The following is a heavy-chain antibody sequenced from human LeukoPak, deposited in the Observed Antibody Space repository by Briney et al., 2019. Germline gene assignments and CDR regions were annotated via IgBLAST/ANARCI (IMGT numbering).Heavy chain of an antibody. J-gene: IGHJ5*02. CDR2: INPNSGGT. CDR1: GYTFTGYY. CDR3: ARDPRADTAMVTGWFDP. V-gene: IGHV1-2*02. Sequence: ASVKVSCKASGYTFTGYYMHWVRQAPGQGLEWMGWINPNSGGTNYAQKFQGRVTMTRDTSISTAYMGLSRLRSDDTAVYYCARDPRADTAMVTGWFDPWGQGTLVTVSS. D-gene: IGHD5-18*01.